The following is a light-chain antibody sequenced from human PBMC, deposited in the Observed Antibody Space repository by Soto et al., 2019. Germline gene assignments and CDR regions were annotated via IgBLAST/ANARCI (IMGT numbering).Light chain of an antibody. Sequence: QSALTQPASVSGSPGHSITISCTGTSSDVGSYNLVSWYQQHPGKAPKLMIYEVSKRPSGVSNRFSGSKSGNAASLTISGLQAGDEADYYCCSYAGSSTSLYVFGTGTKVTV. V-gene: IGLV2-23*02. CDR3: CSYAGSSTSLYV. CDR1: SSDVGSYNL. CDR2: EVS. J-gene: IGLJ1*01.